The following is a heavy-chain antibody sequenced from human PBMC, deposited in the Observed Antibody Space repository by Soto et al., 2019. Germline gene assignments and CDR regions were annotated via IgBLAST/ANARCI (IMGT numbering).Heavy chain of an antibody. J-gene: IGHJ4*02. CDR3: ALGDYDILTGKRSVDY. CDR2: ISAYNGNT. Sequence: GASVKVSYKASGYTFTSYGISWVRQAPGQGLEWMGWISAYNGNTNYAQKLQGRVTMTTDTSTSTAYMELRSLRSDDTAVYYCALGDYDILTGKRSVDYWGQGTLVTVAS. V-gene: IGHV1-18*01. D-gene: IGHD3-9*01. CDR1: GYTFTSYG.